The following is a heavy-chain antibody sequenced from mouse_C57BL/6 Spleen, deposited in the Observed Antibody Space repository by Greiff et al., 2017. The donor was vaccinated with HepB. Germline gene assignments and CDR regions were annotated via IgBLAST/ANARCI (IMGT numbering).Heavy chain of an antibody. CDR2: INPNYGTT. CDR3: ARGDYYGSRYYAMDY. Sequence: EVQLQESGPELVKPGASVKISCKASGYSFTDYNMNWVKQSNGKSLEWIGVINPNYGTTIYNQKFKGKATLTVDKSSSTAYMQLNSLTSEDSAVYYCARGDYYGSRYYAMDYWGQGTSVTVSS. J-gene: IGHJ4*01. CDR1: GYSFTDYN. V-gene: IGHV1-39*01. D-gene: IGHD1-1*01.